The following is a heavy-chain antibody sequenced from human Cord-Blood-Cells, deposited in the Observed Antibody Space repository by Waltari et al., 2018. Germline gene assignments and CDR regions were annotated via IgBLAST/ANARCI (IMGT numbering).Heavy chain of an antibody. CDR2: IYYSGST. J-gene: IGHJ3*02. Sequence: VQLQESGPGLVKPSATLSRTCTVSGGSTSSYYWSWIRELTGKGLEWIGYIYYSGSTNYNPSLKSRVTISVDTSKNQFSLKLSSVTAADTAVYYCARDRRYYGSGSYAFDIWGQGTMVTVSS. CDR3: ARDRRYYGSGSYAFDI. CDR1: GGSTSSYY. D-gene: IGHD3-10*01. V-gene: IGHV4-59*01.